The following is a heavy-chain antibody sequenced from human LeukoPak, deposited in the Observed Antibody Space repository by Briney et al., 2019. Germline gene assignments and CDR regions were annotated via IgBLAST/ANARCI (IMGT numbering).Heavy chain of an antibody. CDR3: AREGGGYSSGSYYFDY. D-gene: IGHD6-19*01. Sequence: GASVKHSCKASGYTFTGYYIHWVREAPGQGLEWMGWINPNSGGTNYAQKFQGRVTMTRDTSISTAYMELSRLRSDDTAVYYCAREGGGYSSGSYYFDYWGQGTLVTVSS. CDR2: INPNSGGT. V-gene: IGHV1-2*02. J-gene: IGHJ4*02. CDR1: GYTFTGYY.